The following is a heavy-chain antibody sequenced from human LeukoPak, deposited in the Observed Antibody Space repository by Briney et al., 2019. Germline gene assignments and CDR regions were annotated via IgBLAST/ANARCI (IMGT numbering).Heavy chain of an antibody. CDR1: GFTFSSYV. D-gene: IGHD2-8*01. CDR3: ARFQPIYTNSYAWFDP. V-gene: IGHV3-23*01. J-gene: IGHJ5*02. CDR2: ISNSGGST. Sequence: PGGSLRLSCAASGFTFSSYVMSWVRQAPGKGLEWVSSISNSGGSTYYADSVKGRFTISRDNSKNTLYLQMNSLRAEDTAVYYCARFQPIYTNSYAWFDPWGQGTLVTVSS.